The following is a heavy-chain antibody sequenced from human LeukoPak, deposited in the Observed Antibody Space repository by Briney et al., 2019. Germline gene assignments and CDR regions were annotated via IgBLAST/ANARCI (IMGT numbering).Heavy chain of an antibody. J-gene: IGHJ4*02. V-gene: IGHV4-39*01. D-gene: IGHD3-10*01. CDR1: GGSISSSSYY. CDR2: IYYSGST. Sequence: SETLSLTCTVSGGSISSSSYYWGWIRQPPGKGLEWIGSIYYSGSTYYNPSLKSRVTISVDTSKNQFSLKLSSVTAADTAVYYCARAYYYGSGSYYNLDYWGQGTLVTVSS. CDR3: ARAYYYGSGSYYNLDY.